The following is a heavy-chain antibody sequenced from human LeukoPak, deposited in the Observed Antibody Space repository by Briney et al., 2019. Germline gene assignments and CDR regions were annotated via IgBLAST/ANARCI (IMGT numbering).Heavy chain of an antibody. CDR2: IYHSGST. J-gene: IGHJ4*02. CDR3: ARDLGYYDSSGPYFDY. V-gene: IGHV4-38-2*02. D-gene: IGHD3-22*01. Sequence: PSETLSLTCTVSGYSISSGYYWGWIRQPPGKGLEWIGSIYHSGSTYYNPSLKSRVTISVDTSKNQFSLKLSSVTAADTAVYYCARDLGYYDSSGPYFDYWGQGTLVTVSS. CDR1: GYSISSGYY.